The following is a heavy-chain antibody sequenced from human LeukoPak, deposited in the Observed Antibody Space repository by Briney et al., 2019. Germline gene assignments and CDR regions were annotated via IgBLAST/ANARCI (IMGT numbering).Heavy chain of an antibody. J-gene: IGHJ4*02. CDR2: ITGGGENT. Sequence: GGSLRLSCAASGSTFGSYAMSWVRQAPGKGLEWVSTITGGGENTYYADSVRGRFTISRDNSKTTLHLQMNGLRPEDTAVYYCAKVLTWSQHYWGQGTLVTVSS. CDR3: AKVLTWSQHY. V-gene: IGHV3-23*01. D-gene: IGHD3-3*01. CDR1: GSTFGSYA.